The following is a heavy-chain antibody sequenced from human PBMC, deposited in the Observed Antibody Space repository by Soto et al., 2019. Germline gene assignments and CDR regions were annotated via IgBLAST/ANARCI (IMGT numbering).Heavy chain of an antibody. CDR1: GFTFATYT. CDR3: GKISEATIRVGYEY. CDR2: ITGSGDRT. Sequence: EVQLLESGGDLVQPGGSLRLSCAASGFTFATYTMRWVRQTPGKGLEWVSAITGSGDRTYYADPVKGRFTMSRDNSKNTVYLQMSRLRAEDAAVYYCGKISEATIRVGYEYWGQGNLVSVSS. D-gene: IGHD5-12*01. V-gene: IGHV3-23*01. J-gene: IGHJ4*02.